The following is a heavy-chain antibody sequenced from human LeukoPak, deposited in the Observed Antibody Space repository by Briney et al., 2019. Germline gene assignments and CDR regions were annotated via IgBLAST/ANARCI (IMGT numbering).Heavy chain of an antibody. J-gene: IGHJ5*02. CDR1: GYSFPSYW. V-gene: IGHV5-10-1*01. Sequence: GESLQISCKVSGYSFPSYWITWVRQVPGKGLEWMGRIAPSDSYTNYNPSFEGHVTMSVEKSITTVYLQWSSLKASDTAMYYCVRQPPGVYDTTQNWFDPWGQGTLVTVSS. CDR2: IAPSDSYT. CDR3: VRQPPGVYDTTQNWFDP. D-gene: IGHD3-22*01.